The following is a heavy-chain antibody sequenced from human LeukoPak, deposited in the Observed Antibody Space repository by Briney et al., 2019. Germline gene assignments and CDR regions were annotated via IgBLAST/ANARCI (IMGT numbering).Heavy chain of an antibody. D-gene: IGHD1-20*01. CDR3: ARAAYNWN. V-gene: IGHV3-7*03. Sequence: GGSLRLSCAAAGFIFRNYWMGWVRQAPGKGLEWVANINEDGSEKYYVDSVKGRFTVSRDNGKNSLSLQLRSLRAEDTALYYCARAAYNWNWGQGTLVTVSS. CDR1: GFIFRNYW. CDR2: INEDGSEK. J-gene: IGHJ4*02.